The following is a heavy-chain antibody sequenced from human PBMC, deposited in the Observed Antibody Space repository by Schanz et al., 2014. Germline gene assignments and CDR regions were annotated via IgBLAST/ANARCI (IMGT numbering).Heavy chain of an antibody. D-gene: IGHD3-22*01. J-gene: IGHJ5*02. CDR2: ISPYNGNT. CDR3: AREVGLYDRGWFDP. CDR1: GYTFTSYG. V-gene: IGHV1-18*01. Sequence: QVQLIQSGAEVKKPGASVKVSCKASGYTFTSYGISWVRQAPGQGLEWMGWISPYNGNTNYAQKLQGRVTMTADTSTGTAYMELRSLRSDDTAVYYCAREVGLYDRGWFDPWGQGTLVTVSS.